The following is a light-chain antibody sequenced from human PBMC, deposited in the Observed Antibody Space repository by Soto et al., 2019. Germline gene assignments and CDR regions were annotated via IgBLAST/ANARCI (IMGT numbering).Light chain of an antibody. CDR2: EVS. CDR3: SSFTSAYTFV. CDR1: SSDVGGYNY. V-gene: IGLV2-14*01. Sequence: QSVLARAASVAGSPGQSIAISCTGTSSDVGGYNYVSWYQQHPGKAPKLLISEVSIRPSGVSDRFSGSKSGNTASLTISGLQTEDEADYYCSSFTSAYTFVFGSGTKVTVL. J-gene: IGLJ1*01.